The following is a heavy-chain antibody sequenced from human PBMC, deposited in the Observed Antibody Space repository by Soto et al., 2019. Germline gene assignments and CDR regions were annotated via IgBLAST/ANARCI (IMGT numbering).Heavy chain of an antibody. J-gene: IGHJ4*02. CDR3: ARTVSSRIFDS. D-gene: IGHD4-17*01. CDR2: IYHSGST. Sequence: SETLSLTCTVSGYSISSGYYWGWIRQPPGKGLEWIGSIYHSGSTYNNPSLKSRVTISVDTSKNQFSLNLNSVTAADTAVYYCARTVSSRIFDSWGQGXLVTVYS. CDR1: GYSISSGYY. V-gene: IGHV4-38-2*02.